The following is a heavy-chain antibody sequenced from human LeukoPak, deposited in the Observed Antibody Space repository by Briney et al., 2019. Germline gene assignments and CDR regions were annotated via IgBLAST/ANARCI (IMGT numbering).Heavy chain of an antibody. CDR2: MNPNSGNT. D-gene: IGHD3-10*01. V-gene: IGHV1-8*01. J-gene: IGHJ5*02. Sequence: ASVKVSCKASGYTFTSYDINWVRQATGQGLEWMGWMNPNSGNTGYAQKFQGRVTMTRNTSMSTAYMELSSLRSEDTAVYYCARGGGVLWFGEGGNWFDPWGQGTLVTVSS. CDR3: ARGGGVLWFGEGGNWFDP. CDR1: GYTFTSYD.